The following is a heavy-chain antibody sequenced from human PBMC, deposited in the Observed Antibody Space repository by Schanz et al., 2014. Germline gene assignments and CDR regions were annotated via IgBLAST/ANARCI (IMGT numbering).Heavy chain of an antibody. J-gene: IGHJ4*02. CDR2: INPTGGST. CDR1: GYTFTDYY. D-gene: IGHD3-10*01. CDR3: VRAPHYGSGRHLDY. Sequence: QVQLVQSGAEVKKPGASVKVSCQASGYTFTDYYIHWVRQAPGQGLEWMGIINPTGGSTTYAEKFLGRVTMTSDTSTSTVYMELSRLRSEDMAVYYCVRAPHYGSGRHLDYWGQGTLVTVSS. V-gene: IGHV1-46*03.